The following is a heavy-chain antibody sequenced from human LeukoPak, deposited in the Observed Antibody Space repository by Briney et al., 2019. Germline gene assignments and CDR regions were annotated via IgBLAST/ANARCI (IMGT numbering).Heavy chain of an antibody. CDR2: ISYDGSNK. J-gene: IGHJ4*02. D-gene: IGHD5-12*01. CDR1: GFTFSSYA. V-gene: IGHV3-30-3*01. CDR3: ARDKVATTTALYYFDY. Sequence: HPWGSLRLSCAASGFTFSSYAMHWVRQAPGKGLEWVAVISYDGSNKYYADSVKGRFTISRDNSKNTLYLQMNSLRAEDTAVYYCARDKVATTTALYYFDYWGQGTLVTVSS.